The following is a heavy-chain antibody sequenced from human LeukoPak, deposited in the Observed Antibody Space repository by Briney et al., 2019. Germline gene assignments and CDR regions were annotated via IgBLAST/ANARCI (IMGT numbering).Heavy chain of an antibody. CDR1: GGSVSSYY. J-gene: IGHJ4*02. Sequence: SETLSLTCSVSGGSVSSYYWTWIRQPPGKGLGWIGYIDDSGSTNYNSSLKSRVTMSLDTSKNQFSLKLSSVTAADTAVYYCARGRIRKQWLTSFDYWGQGTLVTVSS. CDR2: IDDSGST. CDR3: ARGRIRKQWLTSFDY. V-gene: IGHV4-59*02. D-gene: IGHD6-19*01.